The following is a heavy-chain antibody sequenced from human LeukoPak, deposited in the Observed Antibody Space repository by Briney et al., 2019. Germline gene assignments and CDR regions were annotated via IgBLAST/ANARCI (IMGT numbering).Heavy chain of an antibody. CDR3: AAAEGYSSGWELDY. D-gene: IGHD6-19*01. CDR2: IVVGSGNT. Sequence: SVKVSCKASGFTFTSSAMQWVRQARGQRLEWIGWIVVGSGNTNYAQKFQERVTITRDMSTSTAYMELSSLRSEDTAVYYCAAAEGYSSGWELDYWSQGTLVTVSS. J-gene: IGHJ4*02. V-gene: IGHV1-58*02. CDR1: GFTFTSSA.